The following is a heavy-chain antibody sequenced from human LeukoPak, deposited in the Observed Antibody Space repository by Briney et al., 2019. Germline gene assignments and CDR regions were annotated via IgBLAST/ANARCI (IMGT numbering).Heavy chain of an antibody. J-gene: IGHJ4*02. CDR2: IYYGGSTSGST. D-gene: IGHD5-24*01. CDR3: ARGQLGDAYNFEY. V-gene: IGHV4-59*01. CDR1: GGPLRSYY. Sequence: SETLSLTCSVSGGPLRSYYWSWLGRPPGKELEGKGRQWIGNIYYGGSTSGSTNYNPPLKSRVTISVDTSKNQLSLKMNSVTAADTAVYYCARGQLGDAYNFEYWGQGTVVTVSS.